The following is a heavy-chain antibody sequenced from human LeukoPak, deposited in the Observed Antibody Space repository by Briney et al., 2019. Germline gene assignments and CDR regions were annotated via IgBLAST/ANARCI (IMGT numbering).Heavy chain of an antibody. CDR2: IYYTGST. V-gene: IGHV4-59*08. CDR3: ARPSIPSAAASALDI. CDR1: GGSIGTYY. D-gene: IGHD2-2*01. Sequence: SETLSLTCSVSGGSIGTYYWTWIRQPPGKGLEWIGYIYYTGSTNYNPSLKSRATMSVDTSKNQVSLKMTSVTVADTAVYYCARPSIPSAAASALDIWGQGTMVTVS. J-gene: IGHJ3*02.